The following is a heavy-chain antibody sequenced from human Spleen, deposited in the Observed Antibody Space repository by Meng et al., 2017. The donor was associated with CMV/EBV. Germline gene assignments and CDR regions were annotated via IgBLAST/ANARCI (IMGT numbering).Heavy chain of an antibody. CDR1: GFSFSGSG. J-gene: IGHJ5*02. CDR3: AKGSYYDSSAVYNWFAP. D-gene: IGHD3-22*01. CDR2: IRSKANSYAT. Sequence: GESLKISCAASGFSFSGSGMHWVRQASGKGLEWVARIRSKANSYATVYAASVKGRFTISRDDSKNTAYLQMNSLKTEDTAVYYCAKGSYYDSSAVYNWFAPWGQGTLVTVSS. V-gene: IGHV3-73*01.